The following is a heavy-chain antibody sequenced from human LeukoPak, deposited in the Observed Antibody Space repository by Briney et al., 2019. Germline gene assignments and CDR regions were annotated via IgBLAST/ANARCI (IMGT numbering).Heavy chain of an antibody. J-gene: IGHJ4*02. D-gene: IGHD1-26*01. V-gene: IGHV3-7*01. CDR1: GFTFSSYW. CDR3: TRIRSGSQEY. CDR2: IKQDGSEK. Sequence: GGSLRLSCAASGFTFSSYWMSWVRQAPGKGLEWVANIKQDGSEKYYVDSVKGRFTISRDNAENSLYLQMNSLRAEDTALYYCTRIRSGSQEYWGQGTLVTVSS.